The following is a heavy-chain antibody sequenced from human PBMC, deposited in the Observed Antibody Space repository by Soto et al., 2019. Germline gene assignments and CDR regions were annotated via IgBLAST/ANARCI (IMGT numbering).Heavy chain of an antibody. Sequence: GGSLRLSCAASGFTFSSYAMTWVRQAPGKGLEWVSAISSSGGLTYYADSVKGRFTISRDNSKNTLYLQMNSLRAEDTAVYYCAKDGSGHSNYWDVWGQGTTVTVSS. J-gene: IGHJ6*02. CDR1: GFTFSSYA. CDR2: ISSSGGLT. D-gene: IGHD4-4*01. V-gene: IGHV3-23*01. CDR3: AKDGSGHSNYWDV.